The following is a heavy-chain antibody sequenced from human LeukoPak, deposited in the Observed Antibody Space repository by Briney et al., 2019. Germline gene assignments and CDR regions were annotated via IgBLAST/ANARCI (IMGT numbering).Heavy chain of an antibody. CDR3: ARVGSDYYGSGSYYLFDY. V-gene: IGHV4-39*07. D-gene: IGHD3-10*01. CDR2: IYYSGST. Sequence: SETLSLTCTVSGGSISSYYWGWIRQPPGKGLEWIGSIYYSGSTYYNPSLKSRVTISVDTSKNQFSLKLSSVTAADTAVYYCARVGSDYYGSGSYYLFDYWGQGTLVTVSS. CDR1: GGSISSYY. J-gene: IGHJ4*02.